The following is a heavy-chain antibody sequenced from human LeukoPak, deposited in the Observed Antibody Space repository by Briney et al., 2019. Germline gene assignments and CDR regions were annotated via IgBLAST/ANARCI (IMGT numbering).Heavy chain of an antibody. CDR2: IYPGDSDT. V-gene: IGHV5-51*01. D-gene: IGHD3-22*01. CDR1: GYSFTSYW. CDR3: ARDSGYYYFDY. Sequence: RGESLNISWKGSGYSFTSYWIGWVSQMPGKGLEGMGIIYPGDSDTRYSPSFQGQVPISADKSISTAYLQWSSLKASDTAMYYCARDSGYYYFDYWGQGTLVPVSS. J-gene: IGHJ4*02.